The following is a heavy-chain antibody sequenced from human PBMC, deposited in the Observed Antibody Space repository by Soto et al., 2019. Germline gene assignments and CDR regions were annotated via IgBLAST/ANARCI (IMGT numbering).Heavy chain of an antibody. CDR1: GFTLRGYW. CDR3: AKDGRLGQFDY. CDR2: INSDGSST. D-gene: IGHD1-1*01. V-gene: IGHV3-74*01. Sequence: EVQLVESGGGLVQPGGSLRISCAASGFTLRGYWMHWVRQAPGKGLVWVSRINSDGSSTSYADSVKGRFTISRDNAKNTLYLQMNRLRAEDTAVYYCAKDGRLGQFDYWGQGTLVTAAS. J-gene: IGHJ4*02.